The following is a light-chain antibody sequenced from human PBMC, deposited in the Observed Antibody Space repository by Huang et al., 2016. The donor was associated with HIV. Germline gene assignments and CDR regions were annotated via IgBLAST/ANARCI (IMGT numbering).Light chain of an antibody. J-gene: IGKJ1*01. Sequence: EIVMTQSPATLSVSPGERATLSCRASQHITSHLAWYQQKPGQAPRLLIYGASTRATGIPARFSGSGSGTEFTLTIRSLQSEDFAVYYCQQYDNWPRTFGQGTKVEIK. V-gene: IGKV3-15*01. CDR3: QQYDNWPRT. CDR2: GAS. CDR1: QHITSH.